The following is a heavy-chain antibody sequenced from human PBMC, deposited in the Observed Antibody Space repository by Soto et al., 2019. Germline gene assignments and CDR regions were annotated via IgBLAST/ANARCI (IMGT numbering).Heavy chain of an antibody. Sequence: VQLLESGGGLGQPGGSLRLSCAGSGFSFRTYTMSWVRQVSGKGLEWVAGIFGSGSGRTFYAESVRGRFTISRDDATSMGYLQMNSLRVDDTGIYYCAKDRQGDGLWPFDHWGQGVVVTVSP. CDR2: IFGSGSGRT. J-gene: IGHJ4*02. CDR1: GFSFRTYT. CDR3: AKDRQGDGLWPFDH. V-gene: IGHV3-23*01. D-gene: IGHD3-16*01.